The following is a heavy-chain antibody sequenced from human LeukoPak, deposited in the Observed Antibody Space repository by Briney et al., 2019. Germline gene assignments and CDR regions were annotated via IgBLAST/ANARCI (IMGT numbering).Heavy chain of an antibody. V-gene: IGHV3-11*01. CDR2: ISSSGSTI. J-gene: IGHJ3*02. CDR3: ASSGYYDSSGYYPYDAFDI. D-gene: IGHD3-22*01. Sequence: GGSLRLSCAASGFTFSDYYMSWIRQAPGKGLEWVSYISSSGSTIYYADSVKGRFTISRDNAKNSLYLQMNSLRAEDTAVYYCASSGYYDSSGYYPYDAFDIWGQGTMVTVSS. CDR1: GFTFSDYY.